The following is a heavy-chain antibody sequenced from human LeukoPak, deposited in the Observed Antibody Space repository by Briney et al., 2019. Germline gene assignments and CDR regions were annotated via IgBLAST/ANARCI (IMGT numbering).Heavy chain of an antibody. CDR1: GLTFSSYS. J-gene: IGHJ4*02. Sequence: GGSLRLSCAASGLTFSSYSMNWVRQAPGRGLEWVSSISSSSSYIYYADPVKGRFTISRDNAKNSLYLQMNSLRAEDTAVYYCARDFSGYSFFDYWGQGTLVTVSS. CDR2: ISSSSSYI. V-gene: IGHV3-21*01. D-gene: IGHD5-18*01. CDR3: ARDFSGYSFFDY.